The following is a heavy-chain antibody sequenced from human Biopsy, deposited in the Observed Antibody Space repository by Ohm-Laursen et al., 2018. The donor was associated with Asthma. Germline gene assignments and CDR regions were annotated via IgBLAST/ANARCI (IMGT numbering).Heavy chain of an antibody. CDR1: GGSIISSSW. D-gene: IGHD6-19*01. J-gene: IGHJ6*02. Sequence: SETLSLTCAVSGGSIISSSWWSWVRQTPGKGLEWIGEIYHSGSTTYNPSLKSRVSISVDKSKNQFSLKLISVTDADTAVYYCAKIYDRLVLYGMDVWGQGTTVTVSS. CDR2: IYHSGST. V-gene: IGHV4-4*02. CDR3: AKIYDRLVLYGMDV.